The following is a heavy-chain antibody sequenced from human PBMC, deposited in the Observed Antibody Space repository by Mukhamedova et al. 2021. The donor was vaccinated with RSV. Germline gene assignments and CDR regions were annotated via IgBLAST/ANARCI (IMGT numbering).Heavy chain of an antibody. J-gene: IGHJ4*02. Sequence: ISRDNSKNTLYLQMNSLRAEDTAVYYCARDQVPGGSWYYFDYWGQGTLVTVSS. V-gene: IGHV3-30*01. CDR3: ARDQVPGGSWYYFDY. D-gene: IGHD6-13*01.